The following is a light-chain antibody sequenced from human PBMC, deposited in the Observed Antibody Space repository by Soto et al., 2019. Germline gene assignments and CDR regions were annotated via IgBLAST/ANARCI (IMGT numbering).Light chain of an antibody. V-gene: IGLV2-14*03. Sequence: QSALTQPASVSGSPGQSITISCTGTSSDVGGYNLVSWYQQHPGKAPKLMIYDVSNRPSGVSNRFSGSKSGNTASLTISGRQDEDEADYYCSSYTTSTTLIFGGGTQLTVL. CDR1: SSDVGGYNL. J-gene: IGLJ2*01. CDR3: SSYTTSTTLI. CDR2: DVS.